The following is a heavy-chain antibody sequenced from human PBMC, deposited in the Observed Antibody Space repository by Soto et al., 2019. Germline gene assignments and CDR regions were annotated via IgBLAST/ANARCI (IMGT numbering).Heavy chain of an antibody. V-gene: IGHV3-30-3*01. CDR1: GFTFSSYA. J-gene: IGHJ4*02. CDR3: ARVLSDGSGYYPDY. CDR2: ISYDGSNK. Sequence: GGSLRLSCAASGFTFSSYAMHWVRQAPGKGLEWVAVISYDGSNKYYADSVKGRFTISRDNSKNTLYLQMNSLRAEDTAVYYCARVLSDGSGYYPDYWGQGTLVTVSS. D-gene: IGHD3-22*01.